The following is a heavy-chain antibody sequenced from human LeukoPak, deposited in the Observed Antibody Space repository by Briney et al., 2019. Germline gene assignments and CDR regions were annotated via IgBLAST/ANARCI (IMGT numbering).Heavy chain of an antibody. Sequence: GASVKVSCKASGYTFTGYYVHWVRQAPGQGLEWMGWINPNSGGTNYAQKFQGRVTMTRDTSISTAYMELSRLRSDDTAVYYCARDQEDYGDYVYGRNAFDIWGQGTMVTVSS. CDR2: INPNSGGT. CDR3: ARDQEDYGDYVYGRNAFDI. V-gene: IGHV1-2*02. D-gene: IGHD4-17*01. CDR1: GYTFTGYY. J-gene: IGHJ3*02.